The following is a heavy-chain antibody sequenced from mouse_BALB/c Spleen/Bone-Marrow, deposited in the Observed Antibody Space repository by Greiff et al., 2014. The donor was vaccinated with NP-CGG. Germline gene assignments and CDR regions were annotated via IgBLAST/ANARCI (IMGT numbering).Heavy chain of an antibody. CDR3: ARITMATGAMDY. CDR2: LWADGST. CDR1: GFSLTTYG. Sequence: VQLQQSGPGLVAPSQSLSITCTVSGFSLTTYGVHWVRQPPGKGLEWLGVLWADGSTNYNSALMSRLSISKDNSKSQVFLKMNSLQTDDTAMYYCARITMATGAMDYWGQGTSVTVSS. V-gene: IGHV2-9*02. J-gene: IGHJ4*01. D-gene: IGHD1-2*01.